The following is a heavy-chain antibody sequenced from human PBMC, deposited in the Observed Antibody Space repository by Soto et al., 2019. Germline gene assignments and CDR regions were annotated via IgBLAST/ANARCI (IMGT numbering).Heavy chain of an antibody. V-gene: IGHV4-61*01. Sequence: SETLSLTCTVSGGSVSSGSXYWSWIRQPPGKGLEWIGYIYYSGSTNYNPSLKSRVTISVDTSKNQFSLKLSSVTAADTAVYYCAHGSGSYYYGMDVWGQGTTVTVSS. CDR2: IYYSGST. J-gene: IGHJ6*02. CDR1: GGSVSSGSXY. D-gene: IGHD3-10*01. CDR3: AHGSGSYYYGMDV.